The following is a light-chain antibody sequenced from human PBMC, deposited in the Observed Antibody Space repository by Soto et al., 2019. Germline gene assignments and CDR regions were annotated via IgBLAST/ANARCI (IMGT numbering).Light chain of an antibody. Sequence: EIVLTQSPGTLSLSPGERATLSCRASQSVSSSSLAWFQQKPGQAPRLLIYGASSRATGIPDRFSGSGSGTDFALTISRLEHEHFPVYHWQQYGRSPLTGVGGTK. CDR3: QQYGRSPLT. J-gene: IGKJ4*02. V-gene: IGKV3-20*01. CDR2: GAS. CDR1: QSVSSSS.